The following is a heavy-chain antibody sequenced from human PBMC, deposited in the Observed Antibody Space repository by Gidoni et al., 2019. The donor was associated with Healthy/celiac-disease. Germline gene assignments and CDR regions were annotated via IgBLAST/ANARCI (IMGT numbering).Heavy chain of an antibody. CDR2: FFHSGST. J-gene: IGHJ6*02. CDR3: ERHLSPFSMTWGMDV. CDR1: GGPISSGSHY. Sequence: QLQLQESGPGLVKPSETLSLTCTVSGGPISSGSHYWGWIRQPPGQGLEWIGSFFHSGSTYYSASLKSRVTISVDTSKNQFSVRLSSVTAADTAVYYCERHLSPFSMTWGMDVWGQGTTVSVSS. V-gene: IGHV4-39*01. D-gene: IGHD3-22*01.